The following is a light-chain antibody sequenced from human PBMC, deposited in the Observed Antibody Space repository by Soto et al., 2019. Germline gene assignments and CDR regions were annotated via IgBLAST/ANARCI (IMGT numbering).Light chain of an antibody. Sequence: EIVLTQSPDTLSLSPGERATLSCRASQSITSNYLAWYQQKPGQAPRLLFYGASIRATALPDRFSGSGSGTDFTLTINRLEPEDFAVYFCQQYVTLPLTFGGGTKVDIK. J-gene: IGKJ4*01. V-gene: IGKV3-20*01. CDR3: QQYVTLPLT. CDR2: GAS. CDR1: QSITSNY.